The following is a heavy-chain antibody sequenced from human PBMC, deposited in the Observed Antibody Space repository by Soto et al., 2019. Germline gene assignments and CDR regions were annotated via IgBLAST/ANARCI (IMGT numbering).Heavy chain of an antibody. CDR1: GGSISSGGYS. Sequence: QLQLPESGSGLVKPSQTLSLTCAVSGGSISSGGYSWSWLRQPPGPGLEWIGYIYHSGLTYYNPALKSRVTIAVDRSKNQFSRKLSSVTAADTAVYYCDRNPGGAIGYFDYWGQGTLVTVSS. D-gene: IGHD3-16*01. V-gene: IGHV4-30-2*01. J-gene: IGHJ4*02. CDR3: DRNPGGAIGYFDY. CDR2: IYHSGLT.